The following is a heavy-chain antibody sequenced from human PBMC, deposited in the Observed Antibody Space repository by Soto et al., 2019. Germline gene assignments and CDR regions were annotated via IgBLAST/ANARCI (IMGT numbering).Heavy chain of an antibody. D-gene: IGHD6-19*01. V-gene: IGHV4-34*01. CDR1: GGSFSGYY. J-gene: IGHJ6*02. CDR2: INHSGST. CDR3: ARGHSSGWTPFYYYYGMDV. Sequence: QVQLQQWGAGLLKPSETLSLTCAVYGGSFSGYYWSWIRQPPGKGLEWIGEINHSGSTNYNPSLKSRVTISVDTPKNQFSLKLSSVTAADTAVYYCARGHSSGWTPFYYYYGMDVWGQGTTVTVSS.